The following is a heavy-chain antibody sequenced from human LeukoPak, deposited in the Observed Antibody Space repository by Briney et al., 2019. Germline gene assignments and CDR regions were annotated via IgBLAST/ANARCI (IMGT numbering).Heavy chain of an antibody. CDR2: IDPDSGGT. CDR3: ARVPGPYTTSRFDF. Sequence: PGASVTVSCKTSGYTFTGYYLHWVRQAPGQRPEGMGRIDPDSGGTHYGQKSQGRVTVTRDTSITTVYMELSGLTSDDTAVYYCARVPGPYTTSRFDFWGQGTLVTVSS. CDR1: GYTFTGYY. J-gene: IGHJ4*02. D-gene: IGHD2-2*02. V-gene: IGHV1-2*02.